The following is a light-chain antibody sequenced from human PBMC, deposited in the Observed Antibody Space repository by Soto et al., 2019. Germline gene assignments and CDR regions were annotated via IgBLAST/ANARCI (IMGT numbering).Light chain of an antibody. V-gene: IGLV2-14*01. CDR2: VVS. Sequence: QSDLAQPTYGSGSPGKSISISCTGTSSDVGGYNYVSWHQQHPGKAPKVLISVVSNRPSGVSNRFSGSKSGNTASLTISGLQAEDEADYYCSSYRSGGTFVFGSGTKVTVI. J-gene: IGLJ1*01. CDR3: SSYRSGGTFV. CDR1: SSDVGGYNY.